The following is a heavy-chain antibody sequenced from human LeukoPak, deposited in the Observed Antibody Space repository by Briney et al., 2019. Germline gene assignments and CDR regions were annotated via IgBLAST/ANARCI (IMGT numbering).Heavy chain of an antibody. J-gene: IGHJ4*02. CDR1: GDSVSSNSAA. V-gene: IGHV6-1*01. D-gene: IGHD1-26*01. CDR3: ARDSPPDSGSYGDFDY. CDR2: TYCRSKLYN. Sequence: SQTLSLTCALSGDSVSSNSAAWNWVRQSPSRGLEWLGRTYCRSKLYNDSAVAVKSRITINPDTSKNQFSLQLNSVTPEDTAVYYCARDSPPDSGSYGDFDYWGQGTLVTVSS.